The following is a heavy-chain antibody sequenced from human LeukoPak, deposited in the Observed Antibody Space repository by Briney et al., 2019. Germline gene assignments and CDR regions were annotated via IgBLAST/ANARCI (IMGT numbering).Heavy chain of an antibody. CDR2: ISSGAGTT. J-gene: IGHJ4*02. D-gene: IGHD2-2*01. V-gene: IGHV3-23*01. CDR3: AKGGSSSSEGG. CDR1: GFTFASYT. Sequence: GGSLRLSCVASGFTFASYTLSWVRQAPGKGPQWVASISSGAGTTFYADFVKGRFTISKDNSKNTLSLHMNSLRHEDTAVYYCAKGGSSSSEGGWGQGTLVTVSS.